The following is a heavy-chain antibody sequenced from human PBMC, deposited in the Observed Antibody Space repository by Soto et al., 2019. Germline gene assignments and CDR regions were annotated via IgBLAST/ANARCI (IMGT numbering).Heavy chain of an antibody. CDR3: ARARDMYV. Sequence: GASVKVSCKASGYSFTPYNLHWVRQAPGQGLEWMGIINPSVGSTTYAQNFQDRVTMTRDTSTTTVYMELSSLRSEDTVLYYCARARDMYVSGQGTTVTVS. CDR1: GYSFTPYN. CDR2: INPSVGST. J-gene: IGHJ6*02. V-gene: IGHV1-46*01.